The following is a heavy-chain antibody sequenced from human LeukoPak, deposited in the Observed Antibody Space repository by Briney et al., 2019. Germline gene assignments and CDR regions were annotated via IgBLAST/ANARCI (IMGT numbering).Heavy chain of an antibody. V-gene: IGHV3-23*01. CDR2: ISGSGGST. J-gene: IGHJ4*02. D-gene: IGHD3-3*01. Sequence: PGGSLRLSCAASGFTFSSYAMSWVRQAPGKGLEWVSAISGSGGSTYYADSVKGRFTISRDSSKNTLYLQMNSLRAEDTAVYYCAKGTGGLRFPHPVDYWGQGTLVTVSS. CDR3: AKGTGGLRFPHPVDY. CDR1: GFTFSSYA.